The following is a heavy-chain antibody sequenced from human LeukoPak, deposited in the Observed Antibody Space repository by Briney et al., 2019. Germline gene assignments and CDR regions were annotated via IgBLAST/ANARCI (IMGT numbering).Heavy chain of an antibody. Sequence: SETLSLTCSVSGGSISSYYWSWIRQPAGKVLEWIGRIYTSGSTNYNPSLKSRVTMSVDTSKNQFSLKLSSVTAADTAVYYCARGVYYYDSSGYPGVASYYFDYWGQGTLVTVSS. J-gene: IGHJ4*02. CDR2: IYTSGST. D-gene: IGHD3-22*01. CDR1: GGSISSYY. V-gene: IGHV4-4*07. CDR3: ARGVYYYDSSGYPGVASYYFDY.